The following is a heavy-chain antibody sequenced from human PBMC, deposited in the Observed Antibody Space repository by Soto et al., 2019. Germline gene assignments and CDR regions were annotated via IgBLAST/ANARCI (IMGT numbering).Heavy chain of an antibody. CDR3: TRDPDISILPSAIDVMDV. V-gene: IGHV3-74*01. CDR2: IDSDGSGT. J-gene: IGHJ6*02. D-gene: IGHD2-2*02. Sequence: GGSLRLSCAASGFTFSSCWMHWVRQATGKGLVWVSRIDSDGSGTSYADSVKGRFTISRDNAKNTVYLQMNSLRAEDTAVYYCTRDPDISILPSAIDVMDVWRQGTTVTVFS. CDR1: GFTFSSCW.